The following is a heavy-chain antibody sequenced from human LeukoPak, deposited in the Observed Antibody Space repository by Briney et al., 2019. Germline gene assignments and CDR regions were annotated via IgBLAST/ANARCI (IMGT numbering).Heavy chain of an antibody. CDR2: INPSGGTT. Sequence: ASVKVSCKASGYTFTSYYMHWVRQAPGQGLEWTGIINPSGGTTRYAQKFQGRVTMTRDTSTSTVYMELSSLRSEDTAVCYCARGARVLTGPWGGAFDIWGQGTMVTVSS. CDR3: ARGARVLTGPWGGAFDI. V-gene: IGHV1-46*01. CDR1: GYTFTSYY. D-gene: IGHD3-9*01. J-gene: IGHJ3*02.